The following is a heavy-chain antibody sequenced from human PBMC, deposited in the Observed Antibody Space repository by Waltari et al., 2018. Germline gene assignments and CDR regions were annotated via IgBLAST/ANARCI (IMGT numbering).Heavy chain of an antibody. CDR1: GGTFSSYA. J-gene: IGHJ4*02. Sequence: QVQLVQSGAAVKKPGSSVKVSCKASGGTFSSYAISWVRQAPGQGLEGMGGVIPSLGTANDAQKFKGRVTITADESTSTAYMELSSLRSEDTAVYYCAREGYYDSSGYYYYFDYWGQGTLVTVSS. CDR3: AREGYYDSSGYYYYFDY. D-gene: IGHD3-22*01. CDR2: VIPSLGTA. V-gene: IGHV1-69*13.